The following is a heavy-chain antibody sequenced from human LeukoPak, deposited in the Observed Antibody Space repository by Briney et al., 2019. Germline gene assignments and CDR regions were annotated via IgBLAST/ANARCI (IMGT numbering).Heavy chain of an antibody. CDR3: ARSIEYCGGDCYSPDY. J-gene: IGHJ4*02. D-gene: IGHD2-21*02. CDR1: GGTFSSYG. V-gene: IGHV1-69*01. Sequence: GSSVKVSCKASGGTFSSYGLSWVRQAPGQGLGWMGGIIPFFGTPHYAQNFQGRVTITADESASTTYLELRSLRSEDAAMYYCARSIEYCGGDCYSPDYWGQGTLVTVSS. CDR2: IIPFFGTP.